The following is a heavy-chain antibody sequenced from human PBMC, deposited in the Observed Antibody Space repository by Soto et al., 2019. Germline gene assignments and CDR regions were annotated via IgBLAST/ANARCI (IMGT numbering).Heavy chain of an antibody. CDR2: IRAHNGET. D-gene: IGHD6-19*01. V-gene: IGHV1-18*01. Sequence: QVHLVQSGAEVKRHGASVKVSYKASAYTSTLYGITWVRQAPGQGLEWMGWIRAHNGETKFARKFQDRVTMTTDPSSSTVFMDLRTLTSDDTAVYYCATALGTSGWFDYWGQGTLVTVPS. J-gene: IGHJ4*02. CDR1: AYTSTLYG. CDR3: ATALGTSGWFDY.